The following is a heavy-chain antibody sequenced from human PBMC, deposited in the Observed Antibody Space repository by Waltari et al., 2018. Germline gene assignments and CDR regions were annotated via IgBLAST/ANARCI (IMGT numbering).Heavy chain of an antibody. CDR2: ISTSGNVI. J-gene: IGHJ3*01. V-gene: IGHV3-11*04. CDR3: ARRLYGSAFDF. D-gene: IGHD1-26*01. Sequence: QVQLVESGGGLVKPGGSLRLSCAATGFTFSDYYMSWSRQAPGKGLEWVSYISTSGNVIYYGDSVKGRFTISRDNARNSLYLQMSSLRAEDTAVYYCARRLYGSAFDFWGQGTMVSVSS. CDR1: GFTFSDYY.